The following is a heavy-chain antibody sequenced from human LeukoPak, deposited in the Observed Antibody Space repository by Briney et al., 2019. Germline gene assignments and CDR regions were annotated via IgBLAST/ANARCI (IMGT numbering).Heavy chain of an antibody. V-gene: IGHV3-9*01. Sequence: PGRSLRLSCAASGFTFDDYAMHWVRQAAGKGLEWVSGISWNSGSIGYADSVKGRFTISRDNAKNSLYLQMNSLRAEDTAVYYCARDVGSSSDQYYFDYWGQGTLVTVSS. D-gene: IGHD6-6*01. CDR1: GFTFDDYA. CDR2: ISWNSGSI. CDR3: ARDVGSSSDQYYFDY. J-gene: IGHJ4*02.